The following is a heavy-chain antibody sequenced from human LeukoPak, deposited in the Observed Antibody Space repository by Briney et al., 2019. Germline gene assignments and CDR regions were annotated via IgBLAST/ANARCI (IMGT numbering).Heavy chain of an antibody. CDR1: HYFIRSRDYY. V-gene: IGHV4-38-2*01. CDR2: VYHNGVT. Sequence: SETLSLTCGVSHYFIRSRDYYWGWIRQPPGKGLEWLASVYHNGVTSYKSSLESRLTISVDTSENQFSLKLTSVTAADTAVYYCARLGGAYVRGGIDSWGQGTLVTVTS. D-gene: IGHD3-10*01. CDR3: ARLGGAYVRGGIDS. J-gene: IGHJ4*02.